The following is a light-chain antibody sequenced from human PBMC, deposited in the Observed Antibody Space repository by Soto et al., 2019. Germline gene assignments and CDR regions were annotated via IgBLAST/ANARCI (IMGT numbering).Light chain of an antibody. CDR3: QRYGDSPPIT. CDR1: QSVFSNY. Sequence: EIVLTQSPGTLSLSPGERATLSCRASQSVFSNYLAWYQQKPGQAPRILIYGASTRASGIPDRFSGSGSGTDFTLTISRLEPEDFAVYYCQRYGDSPPITFGGGTKVEIK. J-gene: IGKJ4*01. V-gene: IGKV3-20*01. CDR2: GAS.